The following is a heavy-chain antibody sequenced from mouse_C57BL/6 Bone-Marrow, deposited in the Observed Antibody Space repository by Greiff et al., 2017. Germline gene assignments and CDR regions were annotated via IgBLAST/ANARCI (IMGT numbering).Heavy chain of an antibody. CDR3: GARGWFAY. V-gene: IGHV1-26*01. J-gene: IGHJ3*01. D-gene: IGHD6-1*01. CDR1: GYTFTDYY. CDR2: INPNNGGT. Sequence: EVQLQQSGPELVKPGASVKISCKASGYTFTDYYMNWVKQSHGKSLEWIGDINPNNGGTSYNQKFKGKATLTVDKSSSTAYMELRSLTSEDSAVYYCGARGWFAYWGQGTLVTVSA.